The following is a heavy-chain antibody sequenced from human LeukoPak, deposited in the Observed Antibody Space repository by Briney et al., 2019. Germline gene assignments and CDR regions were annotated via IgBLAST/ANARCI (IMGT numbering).Heavy chain of an antibody. J-gene: IGHJ4*02. D-gene: IGHD2-2*01. CDR1: GFTFSSYW. Sequence: GGSLRLPCAASGFTFSSYWMHWVRQAPGKGLVWVSRINSDGSSTSYADSVKGRFTISRDNAKNTLYLQMNSLRAEDTAVYYCARAQYQLLSVVYWGQGTLVTVSP. CDR2: INSDGSST. V-gene: IGHV3-74*01. CDR3: ARAQYQLLSVVY.